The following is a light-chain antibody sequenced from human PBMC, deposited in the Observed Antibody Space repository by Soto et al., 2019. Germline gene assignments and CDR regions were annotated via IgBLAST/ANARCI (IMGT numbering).Light chain of an antibody. J-gene: IGKJ2*01. V-gene: IGKV3-20*01. CDR1: QSVSSSY. Sequence: EIVLTQSPGTLSLSPGERATLSCRASQSVSSSYLAWYQQKPGQAPRLLIYGAASRATGIPDRFSGSGSGTDFTLTISRLEPEDFAVYYCQQDGSSQGNTFGQGTKLEIK. CDR3: QQDGSSQGNT. CDR2: GAA.